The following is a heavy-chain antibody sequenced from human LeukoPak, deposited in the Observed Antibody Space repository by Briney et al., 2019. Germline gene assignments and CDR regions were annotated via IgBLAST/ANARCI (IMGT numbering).Heavy chain of an antibody. J-gene: IGHJ4*02. V-gene: IGHV3-23*01. CDR1: GFTFSSYG. Sequence: GGSLRLSCAASGFTFSSYGMSWVRQAPGKGLEWVSAISGSGGSTYYADSVKGRFTISRDNSKNTLYLQMNSLRAEDTAVYYCAKVRYYYGSGRGLDFDYWGQGTLVTVSS. CDR2: ISGSGGST. D-gene: IGHD3-10*01. CDR3: AKVRYYYGSGRGLDFDY.